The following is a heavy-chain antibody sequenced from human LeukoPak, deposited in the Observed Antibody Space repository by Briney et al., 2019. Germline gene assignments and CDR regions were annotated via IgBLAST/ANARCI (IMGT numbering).Heavy chain of an antibody. J-gene: IGHJ3*02. D-gene: IGHD3-10*01. V-gene: IGHV3-23*01. CDR2: ISNSATST. CDR1: GFIFSNYA. CDR3: ATHISNSGLNGAFHI. Sequence: PGGSLRLSCAASGFIFSNYAMSWVRQAPGNGLEWVSAISNSATSTYYADSVKGRFTISRDNSKNTLYLQMNSLRVEDTAVYYCATHISNSGLNGAFHIWGQGTMVTVSS.